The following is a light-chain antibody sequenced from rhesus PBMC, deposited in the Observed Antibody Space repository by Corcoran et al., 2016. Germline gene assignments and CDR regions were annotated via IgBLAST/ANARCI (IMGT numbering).Light chain of an antibody. CDR2: DVS. CDR3: LQYNSAPYS. V-gene: IGKV1S21*01. CDR1: QDISNF. Sequence: DIQMTQSPSSLSASVGDRVTITCRASQDISNFLSWYQQKPGKAPKLLIYDVSTLQSGVPSRFSGSGSGTEFTLTLTSLQPEDFATYYCLQYNSAPYSFGQGSKVDIK. J-gene: IGKJ2*01.